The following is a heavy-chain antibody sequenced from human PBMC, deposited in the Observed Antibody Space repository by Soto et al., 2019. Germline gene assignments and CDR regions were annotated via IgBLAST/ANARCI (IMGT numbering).Heavy chain of an antibody. CDR2: INAGNGNT. D-gene: IGHD1-26*01. Sequence: QVQLVQSGAEVKKPGASVKVSCKASGYTFTSYAMHWVRQAPGQRLEWMGWINAGNGNTKYSQKFQGRVTITRDTPASTAYMELSSLRSEDTAVYYCARDLGVGAASDYWGQGTLVTASS. CDR1: GYTFTSYA. CDR3: ARDLGVGAASDY. J-gene: IGHJ4*02. V-gene: IGHV1-3*01.